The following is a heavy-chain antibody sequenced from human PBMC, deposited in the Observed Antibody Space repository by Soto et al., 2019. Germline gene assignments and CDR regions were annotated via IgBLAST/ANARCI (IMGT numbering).Heavy chain of an antibody. J-gene: IGHJ5*02. D-gene: IGHD4-4*01. Sequence: NPGGSLRLSCTASGFTFSDYGMSWSRQAPGKGLEWLGFVRRKANGGTTEYAASVKGRFTISRDDSKSIAYLQMDSLKTDDTAVYYCTRIGDYSKGGTWGQGTLVTVSS. CDR2: VRRKANGGTT. V-gene: IGHV3-49*05. CDR3: TRIGDYSKGGT. CDR1: GFTFSDYG.